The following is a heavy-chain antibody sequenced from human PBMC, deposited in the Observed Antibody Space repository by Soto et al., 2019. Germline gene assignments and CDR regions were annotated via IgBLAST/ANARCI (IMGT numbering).Heavy chain of an antibody. CDR1: GGSFGGYY. J-gene: IGHJ3*02. V-gene: IGHV4-34*01. D-gene: IGHD6-19*01. Sequence: SETLSLTCAVYGGSFGGYYWSWIRQSPGKGLEWIGEVNPTGSTKYNPSLKSRVTISVDTSKNQFSLNLNSVTAADTALYYCARSREQWLVDAFDIWGQGTMVTVSS. CDR2: VNPTGST. CDR3: ARSREQWLVDAFDI.